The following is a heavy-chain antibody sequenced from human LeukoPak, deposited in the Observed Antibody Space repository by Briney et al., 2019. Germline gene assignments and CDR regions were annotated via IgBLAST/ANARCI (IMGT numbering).Heavy chain of an antibody. CDR1: ELTVSRNY. V-gene: IGHV3-53*01. CDR3: TRDQMNY. Sequence: GGSLRLSCTASELTVSRNYMLWVRQAPGKGLEWVSLIFSNGDTHYADSVKGRFTISRDTSKSTVSLQMNSLRVEDTAMYYCTRDQMNYWGQGTLVTVSS. CDR2: IFSNGDT. D-gene: IGHD5-24*01. J-gene: IGHJ4*02.